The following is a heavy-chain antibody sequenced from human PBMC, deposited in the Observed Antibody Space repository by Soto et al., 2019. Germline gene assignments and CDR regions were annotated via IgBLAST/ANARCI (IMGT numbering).Heavy chain of an antibody. CDR2: ISYNEIT. D-gene: IGHD2-15*01. Sequence: PSETLSLTCSVSGGSISPYYWSWIRQPPGKGLEWIGFISYNEITVYNPSLKSRVTMSADTSKNQVSLRLSSVTAADTAVYFCAKDTRCLNSGENRYSWFDPWGQGTLVTVSS. V-gene: IGHV4-59*01. CDR3: AKDTRCLNSGENRYSWFDP. J-gene: IGHJ5*02. CDR1: GGSISPYY.